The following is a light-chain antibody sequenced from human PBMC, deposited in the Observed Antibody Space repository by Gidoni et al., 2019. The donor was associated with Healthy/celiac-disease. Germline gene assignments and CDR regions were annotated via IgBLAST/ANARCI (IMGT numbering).Light chain of an antibody. V-gene: IGKV1-39*01. CDR1: QSISSY. CDR3: QRSYSTHT. J-gene: IGKJ2*01. CDR2: AAS. Sequence: DIQITQSPSSLSASVGDRVTITCRASQSISSYLNWYQQKPGKAPKLLIYAASGLQSGVPSRFSGSGSGTDFTLTISDLQPEDFASYYWQRSYSTHTFGQXTKLEIK.